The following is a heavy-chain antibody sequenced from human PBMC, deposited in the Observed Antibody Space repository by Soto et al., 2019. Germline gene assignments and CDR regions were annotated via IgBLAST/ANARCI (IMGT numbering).Heavy chain of an antibody. Sequence: QVQLQESGPGLVKPSQTLSLTCTVSGDSLSSGGHYWSWIRHHPGKGLEWVGHIYDSVNTYYSPSLRGRVTISADMSKNQFSLNLRSVTAADTAVYYCARVDHRGYFAILTDYWGQGTLVTVSS. CDR1: GDSLSSGGHY. J-gene: IGHJ4*02. CDR3: ARVDHRGYFAILTDY. D-gene: IGHD3-9*01. CDR2: IYDSVNT. V-gene: IGHV4-31*03.